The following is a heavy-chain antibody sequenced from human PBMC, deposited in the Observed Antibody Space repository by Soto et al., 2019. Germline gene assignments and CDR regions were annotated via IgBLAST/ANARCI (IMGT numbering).Heavy chain of an antibody. CDR1: GGSISSYY. V-gene: IGHV4-59*01. CDR3: ARGEIAAAFVSYYGMDV. J-gene: IGHJ6*02. CDR2: IYYSGST. D-gene: IGHD6-13*01. Sequence: PSETLSLTCTVSGGSISSYYWSWIRQPPGKGLEWIGYIYYSGSTNYNPSLKSRVTISVDTSKNQFSLKLSSVTAADTAVYYCARGEIAAAFVSYYGMDVWGQGTTVTVS.